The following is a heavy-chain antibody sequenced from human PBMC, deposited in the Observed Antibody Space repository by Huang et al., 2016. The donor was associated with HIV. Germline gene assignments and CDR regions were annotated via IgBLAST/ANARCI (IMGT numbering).Heavy chain of an antibody. CDR1: GNTISNYV. V-gene: IGHV1-69*18. J-gene: IGHJ3*01. D-gene: IGHD5-12*01. Sequence: QVQLVQSGAEVKKPGSSVKVSCKASGNTISNYVINWVRQAPGQALEWMGSFSPICGAPLYAQKFQGRVIISADESTNTAYMDLTSLTFEDTAVYFCARVREMATSYDAFDVWGQGTMVTVSS. CDR3: ARVREMATSYDAFDV. CDR2: FSPICGAP.